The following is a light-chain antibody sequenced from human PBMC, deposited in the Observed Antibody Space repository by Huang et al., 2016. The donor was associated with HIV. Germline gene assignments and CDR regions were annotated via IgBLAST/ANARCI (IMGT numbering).Light chain of an antibody. CDR2: SAS. J-gene: IGKJ2*01. CDR3: QGSLSIPHT. Sequence: DIQMTQSPSSLSASVGDRVTITFRASENIRRYLNWYQQKPGKPPKLLIHSASTLQSGGPSRFSGSGSGTDFTLTITSLQPEDFATYYCQGSLSIPHTFGQGTNLEIK. CDR1: ENIRRY. V-gene: IGKV1-39*01.